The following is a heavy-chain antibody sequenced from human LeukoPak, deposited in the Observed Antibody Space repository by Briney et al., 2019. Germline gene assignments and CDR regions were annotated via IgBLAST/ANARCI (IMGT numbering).Heavy chain of an antibody. CDR3: ARIAAKTVDY. CDR1: GGSISSCTYS. V-gene: IGHV4-39*07. CDR2: FSCSGST. D-gene: IGHD2-15*01. J-gene: IGHJ4*02. Sequence: SETLSLTCSVSGGSISSCTYSWGWIRQPPGKGLEWIGSFSCSGSTYYNPSLKSRVTISVDTSKSQFSLYMDSVTAADTAVYYCARIAAKTVDYWGQGILVTVSS.